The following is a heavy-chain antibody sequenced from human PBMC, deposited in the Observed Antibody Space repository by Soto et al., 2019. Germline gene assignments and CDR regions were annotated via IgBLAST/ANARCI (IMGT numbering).Heavy chain of an antibody. D-gene: IGHD5-18*01. Sequence: SETLSLTCAVSGGSISSSNWWSWVRQPPGKGLEWIGEIYHSGSTNYNPSLKSRVTISVDTSKNQFSLKLSSVTAADTAVYYCARDRGIQLWFDFDYWGQGTLVTVSS. V-gene: IGHV4-4*02. CDR1: GGSISSSNW. CDR3: ARDRGIQLWFDFDY. J-gene: IGHJ4*02. CDR2: IYHSGST.